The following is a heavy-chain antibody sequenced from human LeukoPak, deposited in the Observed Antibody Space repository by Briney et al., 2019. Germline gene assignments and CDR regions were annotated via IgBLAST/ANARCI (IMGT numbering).Heavy chain of an antibody. CDR3: ARDAVNIVVVPAATIVYYGMDV. CDR1: GYTFTGYY. V-gene: IGHV1-2*02. Sequence: ASVRFSCKACGYTFTGYYMHWVRHAPGQGLEWMGWINPNSDGTKYAQKFQGRVTMTRDTSISTAYMQLSRLRSDDTAVYDCARDAVNIVVVPAATIVYYGMDVWGQGTTVTVSS. D-gene: IGHD2-2*01. J-gene: IGHJ6*02. CDR2: INPNSDGT.